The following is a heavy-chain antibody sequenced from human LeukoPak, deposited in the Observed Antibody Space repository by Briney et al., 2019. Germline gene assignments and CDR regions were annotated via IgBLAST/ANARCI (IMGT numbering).Heavy chain of an antibody. Sequence: GGSLRLSCAASRFTFSSYGMHWVRQAPGKGVEWVAVIWSDGSNKYYADSVKGRFTISRDNSKNTLYLQLNSLRADDTAVYYCATNRGGTTSYYYDMDVWGQGTTVTVSS. CDR3: ATNRGGTTSYYYDMDV. D-gene: IGHD3-10*01. CDR2: IWSDGSNK. J-gene: IGHJ6*02. CDR1: RFTFSSYG. V-gene: IGHV3-33*01.